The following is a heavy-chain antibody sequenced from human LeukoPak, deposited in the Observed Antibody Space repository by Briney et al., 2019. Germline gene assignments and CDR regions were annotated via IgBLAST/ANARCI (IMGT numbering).Heavy chain of an antibody. CDR3: ATGPDGLVGDY. J-gene: IGHJ4*02. V-gene: IGHV1-24*01. D-gene: IGHD6-6*01. Sequence: ASVKVSCTFSGYTLTELSMHWVRQAPGKGLERLGGFDPEDGETIYAQKFQGRVTMTEDTSTHTAYMELSSLRSEDTAVYYCATGPDGLVGDYWGQGTLVTVSS. CDR2: FDPEDGET. CDR1: GYTLTELS.